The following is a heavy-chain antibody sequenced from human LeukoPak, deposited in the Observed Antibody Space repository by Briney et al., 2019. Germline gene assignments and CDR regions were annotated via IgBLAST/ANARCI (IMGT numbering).Heavy chain of an antibody. J-gene: IGHJ6*04. CDR2: ISSSGSTI. CDR1: GFTFSSYE. V-gene: IGHV3-48*03. CDR3: ARAGVYFDWLGTYYYYYGMDV. D-gene: IGHD3-9*01. Sequence: PGGSLRLSCAASGFTFSSYEMNWVRQAPGKGLEWVSYISSSGSTIYYADSVKGRFTISRDNAKNSLYLQMNSLRAEDTAVYYCARAGVYFDWLGTYYYYYGMDVWGKGTTVTVSS.